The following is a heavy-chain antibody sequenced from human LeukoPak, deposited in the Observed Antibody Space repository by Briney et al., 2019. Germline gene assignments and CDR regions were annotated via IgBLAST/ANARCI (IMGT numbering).Heavy chain of an antibody. J-gene: IGHJ4*02. Sequence: SETLSLTCTVSGGSISSYYWSWIRQPAGRGLEWIGRIYTSGSTNYNPSLKSRVTMSVDTSKNQFSLKLSSVTAADTAVYYCARDGSTLSIAAGHGELPFDYWGQGTLVTVSS. V-gene: IGHV4-4*07. D-gene: IGHD6-13*01. CDR2: IYTSGST. CDR1: GGSISSYY. CDR3: ARDGSTLSIAAGHGELPFDY.